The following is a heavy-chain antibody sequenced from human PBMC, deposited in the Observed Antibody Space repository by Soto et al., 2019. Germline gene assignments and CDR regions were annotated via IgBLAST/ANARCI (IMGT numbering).Heavy chain of an antibody. V-gene: IGHV1-18*04. CDR1: GYNFIDYG. Sequence: QVPLVQSGAEVKRPGASVKVSCKFSGYNFIDYGMTWVRQAPGQGLEWMGWISGSNGATNYAQKFQGRVTLTTDTSTNTAYMELRSLRKDDTAVYYCARDSKWLIIKGNWFDSWGQGTLVTVSS. D-gene: IGHD5-12*01. J-gene: IGHJ5*01. CDR2: ISGSNGAT. CDR3: ARDSKWLIIKGNWFDS.